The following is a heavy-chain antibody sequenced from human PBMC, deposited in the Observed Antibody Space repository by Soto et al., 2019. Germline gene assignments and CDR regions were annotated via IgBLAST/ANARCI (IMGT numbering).Heavy chain of an antibody. V-gene: IGHV1-8*01. D-gene: IGHD3-3*01. CDR2: MNPNSGNT. Sequence: QVQLVQSGAEVKKPGASVKVSCKASGYTFTSYDINWVRQATGQGLEWMGWMNPNSGNTGYAQKFQGRVTMTRNTSISRAYMELSSLRSEDTAVYYCARGVSDYDFWSGYYTPSYYYYYYMDVWGKGTTVTVSS. J-gene: IGHJ6*03. CDR3: ARGVSDYDFWSGYYTPSYYYYYYMDV. CDR1: GYTFTSYD.